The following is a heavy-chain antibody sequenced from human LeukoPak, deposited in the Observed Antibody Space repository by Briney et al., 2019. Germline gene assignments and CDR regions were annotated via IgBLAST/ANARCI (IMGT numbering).Heavy chain of an antibody. Sequence: GGSLRLSCAASGFTFSDFWMHWVRQAPGKGLVWVSRINSGGTVTNYADSVKGRLTISRDNSKNTLYLQMNSLRAEDTAVYYCAKDQEWGYGDYTLVGDFDYWGQGTLVTVSS. CDR1: GFTFSDFW. CDR2: INSGGTVT. CDR3: AKDQEWGYGDYTLVGDFDY. V-gene: IGHV3-74*01. D-gene: IGHD4-17*01. J-gene: IGHJ4*02.